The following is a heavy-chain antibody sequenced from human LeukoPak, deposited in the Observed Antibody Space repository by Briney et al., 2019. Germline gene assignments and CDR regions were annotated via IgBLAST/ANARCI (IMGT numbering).Heavy chain of an antibody. CDR2: IYYSGST. CDR3: ARSQGLDYFDY. J-gene: IGHJ4*02. V-gene: IGHV4-59*08. Sequence: SETLSLTCTVSGGSISSYYWSWLRQPPGKGLEWIGYIYYSGSTNYNPSLKSRVTISVDTSKNQFSLKLSSVTAADTAVYYCARSQGLDYFDYWGQGTLVTVSS. CDR1: GGSISSYY.